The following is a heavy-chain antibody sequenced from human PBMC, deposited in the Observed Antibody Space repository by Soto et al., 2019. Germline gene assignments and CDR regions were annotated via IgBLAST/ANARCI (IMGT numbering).Heavy chain of an antibody. Sequence: PGESLKISCKGSGYSFSSYWISWVRQLPGKGLEWMGRIDPSDSYTNYSPSFQGHVTISADKSISTAYLQWSSLKASDTAMYYCARHRATPTTTLFYWGQGTQVTVS. CDR3: ARHRATPTTTLFY. J-gene: IGHJ4*02. CDR1: GYSFSSYW. D-gene: IGHD1-26*01. CDR2: IDPSDSYT. V-gene: IGHV5-10-1*01.